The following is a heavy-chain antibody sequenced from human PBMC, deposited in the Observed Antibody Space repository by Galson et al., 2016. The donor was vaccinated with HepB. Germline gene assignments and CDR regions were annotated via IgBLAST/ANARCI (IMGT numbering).Heavy chain of an antibody. CDR2: INKDGSDT. V-gene: IGHV3-74*03. CDR3: ARRGTNYDVLPDTHYYYYGFDG. Sequence: SLRLSCAASGFAFSGYWMHWVRQVPGKGLLWVSDINKDGSDTKYADSVKGRFSISRDNAKNTLYLQMQSLRAEDTAIYYCARRGTNYDVLPDTHYYYYGFDGWGQGTTVTVSS. D-gene: IGHD3-9*01. J-gene: IGHJ6*02. CDR1: GFAFSGYW.